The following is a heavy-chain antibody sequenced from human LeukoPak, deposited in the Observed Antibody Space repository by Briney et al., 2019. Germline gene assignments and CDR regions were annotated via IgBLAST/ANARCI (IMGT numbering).Heavy chain of an antibody. Sequence: TSETLSLTCTVFGGSISNYYWSWIRQPPGKGLEWIGYIFNSGSTNYNPSLKSRVTISVDTSKNQISLKLSSVTAADTAEYYCARVGYCTGGSCYSDYLYGMDVWGQGTPVTVSS. CDR2: IFNSGST. CDR1: GGSISNYY. D-gene: IGHD2-15*01. V-gene: IGHV4-59*01. CDR3: ARVGYCTGGSCYSDYLYGMDV. J-gene: IGHJ6*02.